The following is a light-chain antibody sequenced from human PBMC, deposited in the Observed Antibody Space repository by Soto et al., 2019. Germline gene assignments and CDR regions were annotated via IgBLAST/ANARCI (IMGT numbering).Light chain of an antibody. CDR3: SSFASNNTWV. J-gene: IGLJ3*02. Sequence: QSALTQPPSASGSPGQSVTISCTGTSSDVGAYNYVSWYQQHAGKAPKLMIYEVTKRPSGVPDRFSGSKSANTASLTVSGLQAEDEADYYCSSFASNNTWVFGGGTKLTVL. V-gene: IGLV2-8*01. CDR2: EVT. CDR1: SSDVGAYNY.